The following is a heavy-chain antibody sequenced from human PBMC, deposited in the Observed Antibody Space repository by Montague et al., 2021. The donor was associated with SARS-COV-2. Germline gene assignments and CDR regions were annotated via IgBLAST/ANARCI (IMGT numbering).Heavy chain of an antibody. CDR3: ARGLWFGELLSLYYYYGMDV. V-gene: IGHV6-1*01. J-gene: IGHJ6*02. CDR1: GDSVSSNSAA. CDR2: TYYRSKWYN. D-gene: IGHD3-10*01. Sequence: CAISGDSVSSNSAAWNWIRQSPSIGLEWLVRTYYRSKWYNDYAVSVKSRITINPDTSKNQFSLQLNSVTPEDTAVYYCARGLWFGELLSLYYYYGMDVWGQGTTVTVSS.